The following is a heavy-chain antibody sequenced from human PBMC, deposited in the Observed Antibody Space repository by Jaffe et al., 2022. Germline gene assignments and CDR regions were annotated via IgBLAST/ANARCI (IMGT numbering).Heavy chain of an antibody. CDR3: ATNSGYCSGGSCPFDP. V-gene: IGHV4-61*02. CDR2: IYTSGST. J-gene: IGHJ5*02. CDR1: GGSISSGSYY. Sequence: QVQLQESGPGLVKPSQTLSLTCTVSGGSISSGSYYWSWIRQPAGKGLEWIGRIYTSGSTNYNPSLKSRVTISVDTSKNQFSLKLSSVTAADTAVYYCATNSGYCSGGSCPFDPWGQGTLVTVSS. D-gene: IGHD2-15*01.